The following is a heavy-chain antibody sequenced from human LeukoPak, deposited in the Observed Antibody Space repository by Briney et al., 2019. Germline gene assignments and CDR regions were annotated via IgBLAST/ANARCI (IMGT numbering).Heavy chain of an antibody. V-gene: IGHV3-11*01. Sequence: GGSLRLSCAASGFTFSDYYMTWLRQAPGKGLEWLSYISNSCSTVFYADSVKGRFTVSRDNAKRSLYLQIESLRDDDTAVYHCALGTINKDYYFGMDVWGQGTTVTVSS. CDR3: ALGTINKDYYFGMDV. CDR1: GFTFSDYY. J-gene: IGHJ6*02. CDR2: ISNSCSTV. D-gene: IGHD2-8*01.